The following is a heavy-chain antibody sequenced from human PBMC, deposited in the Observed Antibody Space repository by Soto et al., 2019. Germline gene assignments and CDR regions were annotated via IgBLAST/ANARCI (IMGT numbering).Heavy chain of an antibody. Sequence: QMQLQESGPGLVKPSQTLSLTCTVSGGCMSNGDHYWNWVRQHPVTGVEGIGYINYRGSTNSNPPLKSRAIITVDESKSQYALKLSSVTTADTAEYYYARDAPAASPSWGQGTQVTESS. J-gene: IGHJ5*02. D-gene: IGHD6-13*01. CDR2: INYRGST. CDR3: ARDAPAASPS. V-gene: IGHV4-31*03. CDR1: GGCMSNGDHY.